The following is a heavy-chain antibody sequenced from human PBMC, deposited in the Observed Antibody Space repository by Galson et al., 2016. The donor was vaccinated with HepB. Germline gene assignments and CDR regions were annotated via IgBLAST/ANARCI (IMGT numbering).Heavy chain of an antibody. D-gene: IGHD5-18*01. V-gene: IGHV4-34*01. J-gene: IGHJ4*02. CDR3: ARGRYSYGLYFDF. CDR2: INHSGRT. Sequence: ETLSLTCTVSGGSFGDYYWTWIRQPPGKGLEWIGEINHSGRTNYNPSLKSRVTISVDTSENQFSLKLTSVTAADTAVYYCARGRYSYGLYFDFWGQGTLVTVSS. CDR1: GGSFGDYY.